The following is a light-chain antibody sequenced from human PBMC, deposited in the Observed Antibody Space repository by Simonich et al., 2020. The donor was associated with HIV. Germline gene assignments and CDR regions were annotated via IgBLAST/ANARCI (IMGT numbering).Light chain of an antibody. CDR2: EAN. Sequence: NFMLTQPHSLSESPWKTVTISFTRSSGRIASNSVHWYTHRPGSSPTTLIYEANQRPSGVPTRFSGSIDSSSNSASLTISGLKTEDEADYYCQSYDISSWVFGGGTKLTVL. CDR3: QSYDISSWV. CDR1: SGRIASNS. J-gene: IGLJ3*02. V-gene: IGLV6-57*01.